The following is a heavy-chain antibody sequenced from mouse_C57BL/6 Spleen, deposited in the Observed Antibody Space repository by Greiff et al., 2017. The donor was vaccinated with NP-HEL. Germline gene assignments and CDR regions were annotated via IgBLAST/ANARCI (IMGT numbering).Heavy chain of an antibody. J-gene: IGHJ3*01. D-gene: IGHD3-3*01. CDR1: GYAFSSYW. Sequence: VQLQESGAELVKPGASVKISCKASGYAFSSYWMNWVKQRPGKGLEWIGQIYPGDGDTNYNGKFKGKATLTADKSSSTAYMQLSSLTSEDSAVYFCARRDLETWFAYWGQGTLVTVSA. CDR2: IYPGDGDT. CDR3: ARRDLETWFAY. V-gene: IGHV1-80*01.